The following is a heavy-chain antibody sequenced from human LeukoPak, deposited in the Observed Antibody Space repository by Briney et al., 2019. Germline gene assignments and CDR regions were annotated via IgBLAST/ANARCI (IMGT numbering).Heavy chain of an antibody. J-gene: IGHJ4*02. D-gene: IGHD3-10*01. CDR1: GFTFSSYS. CDR3: ARGRPSGSGSYLNY. Sequence: GGSLRLSCAASGFTFSSYSMNWVPQAPGKGLEWVSSISSSSSYIYYADSVKGRFTISRDNAKNSLYLQMNSLRAEDTAVYYCARGRPSGSGSYLNYWGQGTLVTVSS. V-gene: IGHV3-21*01. CDR2: ISSSSSYI.